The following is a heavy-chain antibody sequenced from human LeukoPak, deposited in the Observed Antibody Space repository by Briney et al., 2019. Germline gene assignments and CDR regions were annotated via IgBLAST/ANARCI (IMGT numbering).Heavy chain of an antibody. V-gene: IGHV4-39*07. CDR2: IFHNGNA. D-gene: IGHD6-13*01. CDR1: GGSISTSNYY. Sequence: SETLSLTCSVSGGSISTSNYYWVWIRQSPEKGLEWIGSIFHNGNAFYSPSLQSRVTISVDTSKNQFSLKLSSVTAADTAVYYCARGTRSSWQYYFDYWGQGTLVTVSS. J-gene: IGHJ4*02. CDR3: ARGTRSSWQYYFDY.